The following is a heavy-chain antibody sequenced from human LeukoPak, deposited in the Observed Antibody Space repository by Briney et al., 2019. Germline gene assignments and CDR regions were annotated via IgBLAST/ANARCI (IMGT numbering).Heavy chain of an antibody. CDR3: AKGNIAVADQVDY. J-gene: IGHJ4*02. V-gene: IGHV3-9*01. Sequence: GGSLRLSCAASGFTFDDYAMHWVRQAPGKGLEWVSGISWNSGSIGYADSVKGRFTISRDNAKNSLYLQMNSLRAEDTALYYCAKGNIAVADQVDYWGQGTLVTVSS. CDR1: GFTFDDYA. CDR2: ISWNSGSI. D-gene: IGHD6-19*01.